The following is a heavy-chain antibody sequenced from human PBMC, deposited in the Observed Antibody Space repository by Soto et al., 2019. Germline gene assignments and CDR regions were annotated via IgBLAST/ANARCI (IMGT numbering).Heavy chain of an antibody. V-gene: IGHV3-23*01. CDR3: AKPHSSSWFSTDY. D-gene: IGHD6-13*01. CDR2: ISGSGGST. J-gene: IGHJ4*02. Sequence: EVRLLESGGGLVQPGGSLRLSCAASGFTFSSYAMSWVRQAPGKGLEWVSAISGSGGSTYYADSVKGRFTISRDNSKNTLYLQMNSLRAEDTAVYYCAKPHSSSWFSTDYWGQGTLVTVSS. CDR1: GFTFSSYA.